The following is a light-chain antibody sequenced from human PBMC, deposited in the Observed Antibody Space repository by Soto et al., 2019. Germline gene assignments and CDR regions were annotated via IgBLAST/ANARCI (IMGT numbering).Light chain of an antibody. CDR3: QSYDSSLSGYG. Sequence: QSVLTQPPPLSGAPGQRVTISCTGSSSNIGADYDVHWYQQIPGTAPKLLIYGNNDRPSGVPDRFSGSKSGTSASLAITGLQAEDEADYYCQSYDSSLSGYGFGTGTKVTVL. V-gene: IGLV1-40*01. J-gene: IGLJ1*01. CDR2: GNN. CDR1: SSNIGADYD.